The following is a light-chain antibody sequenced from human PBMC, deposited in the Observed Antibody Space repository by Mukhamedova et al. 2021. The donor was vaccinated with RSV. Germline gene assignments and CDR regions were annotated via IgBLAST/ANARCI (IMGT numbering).Light chain of an antibody. V-gene: IGKV1-13*02. CDR2: DAS. J-gene: IGKJ4*02. Sequence: WYQRRVHGKPPTVLIFDASSLERGVPSRFSGSGSETDFTLTISSLQSEDFATYFCQQYSSYPPTFGGGTKVEIK. CDR3: QQYSSYPPT.